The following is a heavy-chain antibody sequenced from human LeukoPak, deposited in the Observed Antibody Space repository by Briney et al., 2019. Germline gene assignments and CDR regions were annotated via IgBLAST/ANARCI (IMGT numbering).Heavy chain of an antibody. CDR1: GFTFSSYA. Sequence: AGGSLRLSCAASGFTFSSYAMSWVRQAPGKGLEWVSAISGSGGSTYYADSVKGRFTVSRDNSKNTLYLQMNSLRAEDTAVYYCAREAEVATYNYFDYWGRGTLVTVSS. CDR2: ISGSGGST. J-gene: IGHJ4*02. V-gene: IGHV3-23*01. CDR3: AREAEVATYNYFDY. D-gene: IGHD5-12*01.